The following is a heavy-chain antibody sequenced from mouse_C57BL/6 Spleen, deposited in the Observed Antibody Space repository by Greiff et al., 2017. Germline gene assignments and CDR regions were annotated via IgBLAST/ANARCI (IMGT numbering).Heavy chain of an antibody. Sequence: QVQLQQSGPELVKPGASVKISCKASGYAFSSSWMNWVKQRPGKGLEWIGRIYPGDGDTNYNGKFKGKATLTADKSSSTAYMQLSSLTSEDSAVYFCANYYYGSSSFDYWGQGTTRTVSS. V-gene: IGHV1-82*01. CDR3: ANYYYGSSSFDY. D-gene: IGHD1-1*01. CDR2: IYPGDGDT. J-gene: IGHJ2*01. CDR1: GYAFSSSW.